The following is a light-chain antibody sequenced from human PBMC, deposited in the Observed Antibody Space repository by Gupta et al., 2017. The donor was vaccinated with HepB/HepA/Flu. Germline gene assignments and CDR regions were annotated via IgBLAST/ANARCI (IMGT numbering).Light chain of an antibody. V-gene: IGKV1-39*01. CDR2: SAS. J-gene: IGKJ4*01. CDR3: RQSDSFPLT. CDR1: QSIHNY. Sequence: IQMTQSPSSLSASVGDRVTITCRASQSIHNYLNWYQQKPGKAPKLLIFSASNLHTGVPSRFSGSGSGTDFTLTINRLQPEDSATYHCRQSDSFPLTFGGGTRVEIK.